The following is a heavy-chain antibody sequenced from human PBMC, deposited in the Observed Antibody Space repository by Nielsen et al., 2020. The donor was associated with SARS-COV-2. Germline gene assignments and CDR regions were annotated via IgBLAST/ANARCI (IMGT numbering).Heavy chain of an antibody. CDR2: ISGSGGST. D-gene: IGHD2-2*01. Sequence: GESLKISCAASGFTFSSYAMSWVRQAPGKGLEWVSAISGSGGSTYYADSVKGRFTISRDNSKSTLYLQMNSLRAEDTAVYYCAPLYCSSTSCPERIFDYWGQGTLVTVSS. CDR1: GFTFSSYA. CDR3: APLYCSSTSCPERIFDY. J-gene: IGHJ4*02. V-gene: IGHV3-23*01.